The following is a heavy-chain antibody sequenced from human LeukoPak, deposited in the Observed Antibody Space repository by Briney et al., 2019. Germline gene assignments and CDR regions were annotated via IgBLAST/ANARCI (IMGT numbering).Heavy chain of an antibody. CDR3: ARRKSEKTYYDFWSGYYDWFDP. CDR2: INPNSGGT. CDR1: GYTSTGYY. J-gene: IGHJ5*02. Sequence: ASVKVSCKASGYTSTGYYMHWVRQAPGQGLEWMGWINPNSGGTNYAQKFQGRVTMTRDTSISTAYMELSRLRSDDTAVYYCARRKSEKTYYDFWSGYYDWFDPWDQGTLVTVSS. D-gene: IGHD3-3*01. V-gene: IGHV1-2*02.